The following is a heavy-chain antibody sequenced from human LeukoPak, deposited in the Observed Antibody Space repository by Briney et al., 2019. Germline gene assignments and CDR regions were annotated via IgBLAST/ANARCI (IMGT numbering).Heavy chain of an antibody. J-gene: IGHJ3*02. CDR3: ASGEQWLVRAFDI. Sequence: SETLSLTCTVSGGSISNYFWSWIRQPPGKGLEWIGFITYSGRTDHNPSLKSRVTISVDASKNQFSLKLSSVTAADTAVYYCASGEQWLVRAFDIWGQGTVVTVSS. CDR2: ITYSGRT. D-gene: IGHD6-19*01. V-gene: IGHV4-59*12. CDR1: GGSISNYF.